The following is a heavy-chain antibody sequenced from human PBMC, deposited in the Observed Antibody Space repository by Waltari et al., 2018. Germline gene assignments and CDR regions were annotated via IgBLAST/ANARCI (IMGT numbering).Heavy chain of an antibody. Sequence: EVQLVESGGGLVQSGGSLRLTCEASGFSFSSFWMHWVRQGPEKGPVGVSRMNSDGTKPNYAHPVKGRFTISRYNFADPLLLEMNSLRPDDTAVYYCAREYDFWSGYHAFDLWGQGTKVTVFS. CDR1: GFSFSSFW. D-gene: IGHD3-3*01. J-gene: IGHJ3*01. CDR2: MNSDGTKP. CDR3: AREYDFWSGYHAFDL. V-gene: IGHV3-74*01.